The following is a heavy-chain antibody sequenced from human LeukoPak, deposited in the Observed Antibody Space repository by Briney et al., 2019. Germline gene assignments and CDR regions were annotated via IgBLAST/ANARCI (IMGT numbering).Heavy chain of an antibody. D-gene: IGHD3-10*01. V-gene: IGHV3-23*01. CDR3: ARRPVRGAFDI. CDR1: GVTFSSNT. J-gene: IGHJ3*02. Sequence: GGSLRLSCTASGVTFSSNTMSWFRQAPGKGLEWVSVISDDGGTTFYADSVKGRFTVSRDDSNNALHLQMNSLRVEDTALYYCARRPVRGAFDIWGQGTMVTVSS. CDR2: ISDDGGTT.